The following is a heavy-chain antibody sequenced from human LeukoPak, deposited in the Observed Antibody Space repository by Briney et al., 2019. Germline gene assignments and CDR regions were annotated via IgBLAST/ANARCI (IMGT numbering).Heavy chain of an antibody. CDR1: GGSISSYY. D-gene: IGHD6-13*01. Sequence: PSETLSLTCTVSGGSISSYYWSWIRQPPGKGLEWIGYIYYSGSTNYNPSLKSRVTISVDTSKNQFSLKLSSVTAADTAVYYCARAGSSSWHYYYYYMDVWGKGTTVTVSS. CDR2: IYYSGST. J-gene: IGHJ6*03. V-gene: IGHV4-59*01. CDR3: ARAGSSSWHYYYYYMDV.